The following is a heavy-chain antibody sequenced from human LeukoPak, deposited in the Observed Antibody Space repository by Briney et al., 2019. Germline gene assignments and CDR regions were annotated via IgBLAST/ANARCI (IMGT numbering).Heavy chain of an antibody. J-gene: IGHJ4*02. D-gene: IGHD3-3*01. CDR2: VVVGSGNT. Sequence: TSVKVSCKASGFTFTSSAMQWVRQARGQRLEWIGWVVVGSGNTNYAQKFQERVTITRDMSTSTAYMELSSLRSEDTAVYYCAALRHWGSLFLEDYWGQGTLVTVSS. CDR1: GFTFTSSA. V-gene: IGHV1-58*02. CDR3: AALRHWGSLFLEDY.